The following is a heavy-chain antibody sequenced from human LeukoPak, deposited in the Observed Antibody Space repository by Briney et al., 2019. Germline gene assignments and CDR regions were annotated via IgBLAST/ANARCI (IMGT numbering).Heavy chain of an antibody. CDR3: ARVQTKLERRRWEYYYGMDV. V-gene: IGHV3-23*01. J-gene: IGHJ6*04. D-gene: IGHD1-1*01. CDR1: GFTFSSYA. CDR2: ISGSGGST. Sequence: GGSLRLSCAASGFTFSSYAMSWVRQAPGKGLEWVSAISGSGGSTYYAGSVKGRFTISRDNSKNTLYLQMNSLRAEDTAVYYCARVQTKLERRRWEYYYGMDVWGKGTTVTVSS.